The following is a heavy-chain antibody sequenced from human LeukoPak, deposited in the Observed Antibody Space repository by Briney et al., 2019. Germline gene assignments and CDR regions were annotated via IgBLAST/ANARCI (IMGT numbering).Heavy chain of an antibody. J-gene: IGHJ3*01. Sequence: SETLSLTCAVYGGPFTGYYWSWIRQSPDKGLEWIGEINHRGSTNYNSSLKSRLTISADTSRNQFSLHLSSVTAADTAVYYCAKVYSSSPQDAFDVWGQGTMVTVSS. CDR1: GGPFTGYY. CDR3: AKVYSSSPQDAFDV. CDR2: INHRGST. V-gene: IGHV4-34*01. D-gene: IGHD3-22*01.